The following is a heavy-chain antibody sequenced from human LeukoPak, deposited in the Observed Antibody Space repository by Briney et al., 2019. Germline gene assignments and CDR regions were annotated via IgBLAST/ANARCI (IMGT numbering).Heavy chain of an antibody. CDR2: INPNSGGT. CDR3: ARDMVRGAYTPSFDY. V-gene: IGHV1-2*02. Sequence: GASVKVSCKASGYTFTGYYMHWVRQAPGQGLEWMGWINPNSGGTNYAQKFQGRVTMTRDTSISTAYMELSRLRSDDTAVYYCARDMVRGAYTPSFDYWGQGTLVTVSS. CDR1: GYTFTGYY. D-gene: IGHD3-10*01. J-gene: IGHJ4*02.